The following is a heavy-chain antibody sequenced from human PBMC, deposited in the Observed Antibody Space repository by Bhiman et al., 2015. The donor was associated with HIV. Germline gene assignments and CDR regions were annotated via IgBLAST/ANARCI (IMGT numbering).Heavy chain of an antibody. CDR1: GFTFYSYA. V-gene: IGHV3-23*01. D-gene: IGHD6-19*01. CDR2: ICGRGDNT. CDR3: AKDRSAGYDSGWHPRFDP. Sequence: EVQLLESGGVLVQPGGSLRLSCGASGFTFYSYAMSWVRQAPGKGLEWVSSICGRGDNTYYADSVKGRFTISRDNSRNMLFLQMNSLRVEDTAVYYCAKDRSAGYDSGWHPRFDPWGQGTLVTVSS. J-gene: IGHJ5*02.